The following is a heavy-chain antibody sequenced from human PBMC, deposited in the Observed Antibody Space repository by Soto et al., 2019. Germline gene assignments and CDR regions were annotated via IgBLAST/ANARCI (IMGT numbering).Heavy chain of an antibody. CDR3: AMGGRQWLVTSDFNY. V-gene: IGHV3-30*03. Sequence: VQLVESGGGVVQPGRSLRLSCAASGFTFSDYAMHWVRQAPGKGLEWVTVVSHDGRNTHYADSVKGRFTISRDSSKNTVSLEMTSLRAEDTAVYYCAMGGRQWLVTSDFNYWGQGARVTVS. CDR1: GFTFSDYA. J-gene: IGHJ4*02. D-gene: IGHD6-19*01. CDR2: VSHDGRNT.